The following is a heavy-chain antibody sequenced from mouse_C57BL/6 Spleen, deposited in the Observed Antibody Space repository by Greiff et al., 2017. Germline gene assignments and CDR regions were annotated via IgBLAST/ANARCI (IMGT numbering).Heavy chain of an antibody. CDR2: IWGGGST. J-gene: IGHJ4*01. Sequence: VKLMESGPGLVAPSQSLSITCTVSGFSLTSYGVDWVRQPPGKGLEWLGVIWGGGSTNYNSALMSRLSISKDNSKSQVFIKMNSLQSDDTAMYYCAKHQLGRDYAMDYWGQGTSVTVSS. CDR3: AKHQLGRDYAMDY. D-gene: IGHD4-1*02. CDR1: GFSLTSYG. V-gene: IGHV2-9*01.